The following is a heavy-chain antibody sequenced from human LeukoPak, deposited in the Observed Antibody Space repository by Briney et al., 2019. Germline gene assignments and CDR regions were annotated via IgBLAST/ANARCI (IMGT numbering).Heavy chain of an antibody. CDR1: GFPFSSYA. Sequence: GGSLRLSCAASGFPFSSYAMSWVRQAPGKGLEWVSAISGSGGSTYYADSVKGRFTISRDNSKNTLYLQMNSLRAEDTAVYYCAKEGPYYYDSSGQNWFDPWGQGTLVTVSS. V-gene: IGHV3-23*01. CDR2: ISGSGGST. J-gene: IGHJ5*02. D-gene: IGHD3-22*01. CDR3: AKEGPYYYDSSGQNWFDP.